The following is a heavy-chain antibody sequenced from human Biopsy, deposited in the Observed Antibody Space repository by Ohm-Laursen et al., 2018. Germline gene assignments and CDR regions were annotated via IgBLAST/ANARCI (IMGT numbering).Heavy chain of an antibody. J-gene: IGHJ4*02. D-gene: IGHD1/OR15-1a*01. CDR3: ARGRTGG. Sequence: SLRLSCSASGFTFSSYSMNWVRQAPGKGLEWVSFISSGSSPIYYADSVKGRFTISRDDAKNSLYLKMNSLRAGDTAVYYCARGRTGGWGQGTLVTVSS. V-gene: IGHV3-48*01. CDR1: GFTFSSYS. CDR2: ISSGSSPI.